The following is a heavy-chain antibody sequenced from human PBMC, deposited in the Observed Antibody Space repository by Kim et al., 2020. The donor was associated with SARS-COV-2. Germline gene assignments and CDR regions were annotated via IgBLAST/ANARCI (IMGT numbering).Heavy chain of an antibody. Sequence: ADSMKGRFTLSRDNAKNSLYLQMNSLRDEDTAVYYCARDSSSWYRFWDYWGQGTLVTVSS. V-gene: IGHV3-48*02. J-gene: IGHJ4*02. CDR3: ARDSSSWYRFWDY. D-gene: IGHD6-13*01.